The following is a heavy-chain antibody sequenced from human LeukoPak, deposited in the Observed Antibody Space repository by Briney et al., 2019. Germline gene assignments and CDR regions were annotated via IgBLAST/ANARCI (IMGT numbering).Heavy chain of an antibody. Sequence: GASVKVSCKASGYTFTSYYMHWVRQAPGQGLEWMGIINPSGGGTNYAQKFQGRVTMTRDTSISTAYMELSRLRSDNTAIYYCARHAGGGGSGIDYWGQGALVTVSS. J-gene: IGHJ4*02. D-gene: IGHD3-10*01. CDR3: ARHAGGGGSGIDY. CDR1: GYTFTSYY. CDR2: INPSGGGT. V-gene: IGHV1-2*02.